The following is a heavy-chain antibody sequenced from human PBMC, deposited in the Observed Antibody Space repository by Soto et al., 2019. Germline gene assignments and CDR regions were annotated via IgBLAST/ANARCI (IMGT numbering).Heavy chain of an antibody. V-gene: IGHV3-9*01. J-gene: IGHJ6*02. CDR1: GFRFEDYA. Sequence: PCGSLRLPCAASGFRFEDYAMPSVRHALGKGLARLSGIAWNSDIIGYADSVKGRFTISRDNGKNSLYLQMNSLRPEDTALYYCAKDHYGSAIFVMDVWGQGITVTVS. D-gene: IGHD3-10*01. CDR3: AKDHYGSAIFVMDV. CDR2: IAWNSDII.